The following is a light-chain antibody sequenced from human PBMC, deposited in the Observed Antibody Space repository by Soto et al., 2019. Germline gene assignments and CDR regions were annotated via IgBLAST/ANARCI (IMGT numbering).Light chain of an antibody. CDR2: DVS. Sequence: QSALTQPASVSGSPGQSITISCTGTSSDVGGYNYVSWYQQHPGKAPKLMIYDVSNRPSGVFNRFSGSKSGNTASLTISGLQAEDQADYYCSSYTSSRTDVFGTGTKLTVL. J-gene: IGLJ1*01. V-gene: IGLV2-14*01. CDR1: SSDVGGYNY. CDR3: SSYTSSRTDV.